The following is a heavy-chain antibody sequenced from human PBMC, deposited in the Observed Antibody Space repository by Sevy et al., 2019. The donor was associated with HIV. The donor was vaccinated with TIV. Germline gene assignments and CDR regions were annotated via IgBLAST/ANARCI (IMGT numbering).Heavy chain of an antibody. CDR1: GYTLTQLS. V-gene: IGHV1-24*01. J-gene: IGHJ4*02. Sequence: ASVKVSCKLSGYTLTQLSMHWVRQAPGKGLEWLGSFDPEDGERIYAQKLQGRFTMTEETSTDTAYMELSSLRSEDTAFYYCAAGGEYYEGNSGYFDYWGQGTLVTVSS. CDR2: FDPEDGER. D-gene: IGHD3-3*01. CDR3: AAGGEYYEGNSGYFDY.